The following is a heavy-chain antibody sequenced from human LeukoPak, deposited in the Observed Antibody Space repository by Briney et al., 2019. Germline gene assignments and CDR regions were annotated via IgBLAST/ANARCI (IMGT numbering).Heavy chain of an antibody. J-gene: IGHJ4*02. CDR1: GFTFGDAW. CDR2: IKSKADGGTT. V-gene: IGHV3-15*01. CDR3: SSYRD. Sequence: GGSLRLSCAASGFTFGDAWMSWVRQAPGEGLEWVGRIKSKADGGTTDYAAPVKGRFTISRDDSKSTLYLQMNSLKSEDTAVYYCSSYRDWGQGTRVTVSS. D-gene: IGHD4-11*01.